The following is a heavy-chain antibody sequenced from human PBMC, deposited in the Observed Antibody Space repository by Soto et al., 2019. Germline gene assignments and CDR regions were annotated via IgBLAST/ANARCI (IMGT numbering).Heavy chain of an antibody. CDR3: ARLPYYYDSSGYYFDY. CDR2: IIPIFGTA. CDR1: GGTFSSYA. D-gene: IGHD3-22*01. V-gene: IGHV1-69*06. Sequence: QVQLVQPGAEVKKPGSSVKVSCKASGGTFSSYAISWVRQAPGQGLEWMGGIIPIFGTANYAQKFQGRVTITADKSTSTAYMELSSLRSEDTAVYYCARLPYYYDSSGYYFDYWGQGTLVTVSS. J-gene: IGHJ4*02.